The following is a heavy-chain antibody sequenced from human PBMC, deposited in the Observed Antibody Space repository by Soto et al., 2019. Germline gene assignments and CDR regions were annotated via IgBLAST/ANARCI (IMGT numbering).Heavy chain of an antibody. J-gene: IGHJ4*02. D-gene: IGHD6-13*01. Sequence: GESLKISCQCPGYTLSNFCIAWVLQLPGQGLEWMGIIYPGDSETRYSPSFHGKVTISADRSIGTAYLQWSSLEASDSGFYFCARSPRSSPYFDYWGQGALVTVSS. CDR2: IYPGDSET. CDR1: GYTLSNFC. CDR3: ARSPRSSPYFDY. V-gene: IGHV5-51*01.